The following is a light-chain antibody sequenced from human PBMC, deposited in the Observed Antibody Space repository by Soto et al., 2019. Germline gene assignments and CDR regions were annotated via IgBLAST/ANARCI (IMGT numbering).Light chain of an antibody. Sequence: EIVMTQSPATLSVSPGERATLSCRASQGIGSTLAWYQQKPGQTPRLLIYGASTRATGVPARFSGGGSGTEFTLTINSLQSEDFAVYYCQRYNSRPRTFGGGTKVDIK. CDR2: GAS. V-gene: IGKV3-15*01. CDR1: QGIGST. CDR3: QRYNSRPRT. J-gene: IGKJ4*01.